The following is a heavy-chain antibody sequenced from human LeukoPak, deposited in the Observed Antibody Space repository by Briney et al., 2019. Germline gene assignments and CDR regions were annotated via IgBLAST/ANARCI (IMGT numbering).Heavy chain of an antibody. J-gene: IGHJ4*02. CDR3: ARDSDYYDFWSGLGAYYDSSGNYCFGH. D-gene: IGHD3-22*01. V-gene: IGHV3-30-3*01. Sequence: SGGSLRLSCAASGFTFSSYAMHWVRQAPGKGLEWVAVISYDGTNKYYADSVKGRFTISRDNSKNTLYLQMNSLRAGDTAVYYCARDSDYYDFWSGLGAYYDSSGNYCFGHWGQGTLVTVSS. CDR1: GFTFSSYA. CDR2: ISYDGTNK.